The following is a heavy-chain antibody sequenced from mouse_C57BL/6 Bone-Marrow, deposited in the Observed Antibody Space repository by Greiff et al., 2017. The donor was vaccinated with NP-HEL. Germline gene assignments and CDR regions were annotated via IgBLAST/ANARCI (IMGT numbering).Heavy chain of an antibody. CDR1: GFTFSDYG. D-gene: IGHD1-1*01. J-gene: IGHJ1*03. V-gene: IGHV5-17*01. Sequence: VQLKESGGGLVKPGGSLKLSCAASGFTFSDYGMHWVRQAPEKGLEWVAYISSGSSTIYYADTVKGRFTISRDNAKNTLFLQMTSLRSEDTAMYYCARWDYGLWYFDVWGTGTTVTVSS. CDR2: ISSGSSTI. CDR3: ARWDYGLWYFDV.